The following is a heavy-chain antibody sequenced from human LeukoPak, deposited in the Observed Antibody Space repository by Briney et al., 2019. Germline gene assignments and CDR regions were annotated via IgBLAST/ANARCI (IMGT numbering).Heavy chain of an antibody. Sequence: GGSLRLSCAASGFTFSNYWMHWVRQVPGKGLVCVSRINIDGTSTSYADSVKGRSTISRDNAKNALYLQMNSLRAEDTAVYYCARGSSGWYGIDYWGQGTLVTVSS. CDR3: ARGSSGWYGIDY. CDR2: INIDGTST. CDR1: GFTFSNYW. J-gene: IGHJ4*02. D-gene: IGHD6-19*01. V-gene: IGHV3-74*01.